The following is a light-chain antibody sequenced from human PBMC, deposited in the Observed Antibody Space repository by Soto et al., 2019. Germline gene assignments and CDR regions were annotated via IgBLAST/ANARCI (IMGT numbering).Light chain of an antibody. V-gene: IGKV3-15*01. CDR1: QSVSSN. CDR3: QHYNNWPIT. J-gene: IGKJ3*01. CDR2: GAS. Sequence: EIVMTQSPATLSMSPGERGTLSCRASQSVSSNLAWYQQKPGQAPRLLIYGASNRATGIPARFSASGSGTEFTLTISSPQSEDFAVYYCQHYNNWPITFGPGTKVDIK.